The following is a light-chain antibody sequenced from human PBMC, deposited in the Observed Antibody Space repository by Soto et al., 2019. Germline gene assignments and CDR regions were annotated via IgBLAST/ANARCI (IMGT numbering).Light chain of an antibody. J-gene: IGKJ1*01. V-gene: IGKV1-5*03. Sequence: DIQMTQSPSTLSASVGDRVTITCRASQSISSWLAWYQQKPGTAPKLLIYKASTLQTGVPSRFSGSESGTEFSLTISSLQPDDFATYYCQQYNNNWTF. CDR3: QQYNNNWT. CDR2: KAS. CDR1: QSISSW.